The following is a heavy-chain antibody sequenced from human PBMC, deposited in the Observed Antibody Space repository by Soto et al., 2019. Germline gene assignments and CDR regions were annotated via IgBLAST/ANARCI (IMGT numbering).Heavy chain of an antibody. D-gene: IGHD5-12*01. J-gene: IGHJ6*02. CDR2: ISGSGGST. CDR3: AKVIVEMATITPYYYYGMDV. V-gene: IGHV3-23*01. Sequence: LSLSFAASLFTFSIYAMSWVRQAPLKGLEWVSAISGSGGSTYYADSVKGRFTISRDNSKNTLYLQMNSLRAEDTAVYYCAKVIVEMATITPYYYYGMDVWGQGTTVTVSS. CDR1: LFTFSIYA.